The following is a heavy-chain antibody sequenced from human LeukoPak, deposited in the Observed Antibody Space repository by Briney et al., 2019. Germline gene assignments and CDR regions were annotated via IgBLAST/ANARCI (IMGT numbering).Heavy chain of an antibody. CDR3: ARDRGYSSGLPGY. CDR1: GFTFSSYI. J-gene: IGHJ4*02. D-gene: IGHD6-19*01. CDR2: ISSSSSYI. Sequence: GGSLRLSCAASGFTFSSYIMNWVRQAPGKGLEWVSSISSSSSYIYYADSVKGRFTISRDNAKNSLYLQMNSLRAEDTAVYYCARDRGYSSGLPGYWGQGTLVTVSS. V-gene: IGHV3-21*01.